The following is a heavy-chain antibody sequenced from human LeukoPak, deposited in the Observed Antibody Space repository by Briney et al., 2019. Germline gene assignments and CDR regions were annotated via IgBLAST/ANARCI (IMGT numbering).Heavy chain of an antibody. D-gene: IGHD6-13*01. CDR2: IIPIFGTA. Sequence: SVKVSCKASGGTFSSYAISWVRQAPGQGLEWMGGIIPIFGTANYAQKFQGRVTITTDESTSTAYMELSSLRSEDTAVYYCARGKVASIVARQPIAAAVFWFDPWGQGTLVTVSS. CDR1: GGTFSSYA. V-gene: IGHV1-69*05. J-gene: IGHJ5*02. CDR3: ARGKVASIVARQPIAAAVFWFDP.